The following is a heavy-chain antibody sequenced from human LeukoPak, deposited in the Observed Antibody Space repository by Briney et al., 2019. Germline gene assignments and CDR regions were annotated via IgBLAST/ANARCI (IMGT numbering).Heavy chain of an antibody. CDR3: ARSTAGFDY. D-gene: IGHD1-1*01. CDR1: GFRFGSCW. Sequence: PGGSLRLSCAVSGFRFGSCWIAWGRQAPGKGLEWVANIKEDGSERYYVDSVKGRFTISRDNAKNSLSLQMSSLRVEDTAVYYCARSTAGFDYWGQGTLVTVSS. CDR2: IKEDGSER. V-gene: IGHV3-7*01. J-gene: IGHJ4*02.